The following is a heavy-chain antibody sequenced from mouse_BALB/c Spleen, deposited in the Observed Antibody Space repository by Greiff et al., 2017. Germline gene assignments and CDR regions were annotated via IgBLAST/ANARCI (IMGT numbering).Heavy chain of an antibody. Sequence: EVKVVESGGGLVQPGGSRKLSCAASGFTFSSFGMHWVRQAPEKGLEWVAYISSGSSTIYYADTVKGRFTISRDNPKNTLFLQMTSLRSEDTAMYYCARPGNYVGNAMDYWGQGTSDTVSS. D-gene: IGHD2-1*01. CDR1: GFTFSSFG. CDR2: ISSGSSTI. CDR3: ARPGNYVGNAMDY. J-gene: IGHJ4*01. V-gene: IGHV5-17*02.